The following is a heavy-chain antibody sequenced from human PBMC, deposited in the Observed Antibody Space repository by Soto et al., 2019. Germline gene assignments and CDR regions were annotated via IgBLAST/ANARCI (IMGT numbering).Heavy chain of an antibody. D-gene: IGHD3-10*01. CDR2: ISYDGSNK. V-gene: IGHV3-30*18. Sequence: QVQLVESGGGVVQPGRSLRLSCAASGFTFSSYGMHWVRQAPGKGLEWVAVISYDGSNKYYADSVKRRFTISRDNSKNTMYLQINSLRAEDTAVYYCAKAGGYYGSGSYSVGENYYGMDVWGQGTTVTVSS. CDR3: AKAGGYYGSGSYSVGENYYGMDV. J-gene: IGHJ6*02. CDR1: GFTFSSYG.